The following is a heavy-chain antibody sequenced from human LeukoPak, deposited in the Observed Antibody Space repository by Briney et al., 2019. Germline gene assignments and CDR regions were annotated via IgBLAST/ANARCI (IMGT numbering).Heavy chain of an antibody. Sequence: SVKVSCKASGGTFSSYAISWVRQAPGQGLEWMGRIIPIFGTANYAQKFQGGVTITTDESTSTAYMELSSLRSEDTAVYYCARDRASTAMAYFDYWGQGTLVTVSS. CDR2: IIPIFGTA. J-gene: IGHJ4*02. CDR3: ARDRASTAMAYFDY. D-gene: IGHD5-18*01. V-gene: IGHV1-69*05. CDR1: GGTFSSYA.